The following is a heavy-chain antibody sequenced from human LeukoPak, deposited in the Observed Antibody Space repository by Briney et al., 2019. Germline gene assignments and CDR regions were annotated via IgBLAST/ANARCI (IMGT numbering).Heavy chain of an antibody. CDR2: INPNSGGT. V-gene: IGHV1-2*06. J-gene: IGHJ3*02. D-gene: IGHD1-26*01. CDR3: ARFLSGSHDAFDI. Sequence: ASVKVSCXASGYTFTGYWHWVRQAPGQGLGWMGRINPNSGGTDYAQNFQGRVTMTRDTSISTAYMELSSLRSDDTAVYYCARFLSGSHDAFDIWGQGTMVTVSS. CDR1: GYTFTGYW.